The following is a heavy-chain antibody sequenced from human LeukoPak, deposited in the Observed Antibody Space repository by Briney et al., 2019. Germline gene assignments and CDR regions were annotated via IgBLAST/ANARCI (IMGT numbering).Heavy chain of an antibody. CDR1: GYTFTGYY. CDR3: ATMGQYYDFWSAQLYYYYMDV. V-gene: IGHV1-8*03. D-gene: IGHD3-3*01. CDR2: MNPNSGNT. J-gene: IGHJ6*03. Sequence: ASVKVSCKASGYTFTGYYMHWVRQAPGQGLEWMGWMNPNSGNTAYAQKFQGRVTITRNTSISTAYMELSSLRSEDTAVYYCATMGQYYDFWSAQLYYYYMDVWGKGTTVTVSS.